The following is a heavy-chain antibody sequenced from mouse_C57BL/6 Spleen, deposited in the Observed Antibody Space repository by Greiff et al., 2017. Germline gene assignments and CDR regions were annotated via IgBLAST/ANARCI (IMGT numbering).Heavy chain of an antibody. CDR1: GYAFSSSW. CDR2: IYPGDGDT. D-gene: IGHD1-1*01. CDR3: ARSYGSSFFDY. J-gene: IGHJ2*01. Sequence: VQLQESGAELVKPGASVKISCKASGYAFSSSWMNWVKQRPGKGLEWIGQIYPGDGDTNYNGKFKGKATLTADKSSSTAYMQLSSLTSEDSAVYFCARSYGSSFFDYWGQGTTLTVSS. V-gene: IGHV1-80*01.